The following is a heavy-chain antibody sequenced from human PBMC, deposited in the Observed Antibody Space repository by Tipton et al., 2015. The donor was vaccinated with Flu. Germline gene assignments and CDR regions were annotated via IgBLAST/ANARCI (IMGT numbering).Heavy chain of an antibody. CDR1: GGSISSYY. D-gene: IGHD6-19*01. J-gene: IGHJ6*03. Sequence: LRLSCTVSGGSISSYYWNWIRQPPGKGLEWIGYIFYTGTTDFHPSLKSRVTMSLDTSKNQFSLNLKSVTAADTAVYYCAREVVAGDPFTYFYMDVWGKGTAVTVSS. CDR3: AREVVAGDPFTYFYMDV. V-gene: IGHV4-59*01. CDR2: IFYTGTT.